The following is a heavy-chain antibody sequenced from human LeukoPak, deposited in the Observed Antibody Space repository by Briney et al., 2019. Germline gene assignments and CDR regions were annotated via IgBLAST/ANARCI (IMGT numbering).Heavy chain of an antibody. CDR1: GGSISSSSYY. V-gene: IGHV4-39*07. Sequence: SETLSLTCTVSGGSISSSSYYWGWIRQPPGKGLEWIGEINHSGSTNYNPSLKSRVTISVDTSKNQFSLKLSSVTAADTAVYYCARGGSSQNYVWGSYRQSPFDYWGQGTLVTVSS. CDR3: ARGGSSQNYVWGSYRQSPFDY. CDR2: INHSGST. D-gene: IGHD3-16*02. J-gene: IGHJ4*02.